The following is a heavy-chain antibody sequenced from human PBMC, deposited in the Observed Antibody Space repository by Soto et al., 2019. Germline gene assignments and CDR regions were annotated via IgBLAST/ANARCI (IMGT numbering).Heavy chain of an antibody. CDR3: AHTGELDSSGWFLAY. CDR2: IYWDEDK. V-gene: IGHV2-5*02. CDR1: GFSLSTSGVG. J-gene: IGHJ4*02. D-gene: IGHD6-19*01. Sequence: QITLNESGPTLVQPTQTLTLTCTFSGFSLSTSGVGVGWIRQPPGKALEWLALIYWDEDKRYSPSLKSRLTITKDPSKNPVVLTMTNMDTVDTATYYCAHTGELDSSGWFLAYWGQGTLVTFSS.